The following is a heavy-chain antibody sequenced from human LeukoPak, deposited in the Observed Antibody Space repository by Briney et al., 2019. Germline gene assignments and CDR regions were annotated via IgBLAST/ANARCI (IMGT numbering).Heavy chain of an antibody. D-gene: IGHD3-10*01. CDR1: GGSISSGDYY. Sequence: SETLSLTCTVSGGSISSGDYYWSWIRQPPGKGLEWIGYIYYSGSTYYNPSLKSRVTISLDTSKNQFSLKLSSVTAADTAVYYCARGMVRGVIPLNWGQGTLVTVSS. J-gene: IGHJ4*02. CDR3: ARGMVRGVIPLN. V-gene: IGHV4-30-4*01. CDR2: IYYSGST.